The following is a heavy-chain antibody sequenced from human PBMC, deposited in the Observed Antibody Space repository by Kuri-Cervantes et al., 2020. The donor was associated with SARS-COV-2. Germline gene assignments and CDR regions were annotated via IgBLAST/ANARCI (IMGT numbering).Heavy chain of an antibody. CDR2: IGTAGDT. Sequence: GGSLRLSCAACGFTFSSYDMHWVRQATGKGLEWVSAIGTAGDTYYPGSVKGQFTISRENAKNSLYLQMNSLRAGDTAVYYCASSLLWFGELYYWGQGTLVTVSS. V-gene: IGHV3-13*03. D-gene: IGHD3-10*01. J-gene: IGHJ4*02. CDR3: ASSLLWFGELYY. CDR1: GFTFSSYD.